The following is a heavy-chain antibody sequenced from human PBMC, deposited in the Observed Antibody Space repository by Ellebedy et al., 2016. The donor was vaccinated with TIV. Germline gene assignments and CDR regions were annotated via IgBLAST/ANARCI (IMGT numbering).Heavy chain of an antibody. CDR3: ARTADKAAATFDP. Sequence: SQTLSLTCAVYGGSFSGYYWSWIRQPPGKGLEWIGEINHSGSTHYNPSLKSRVTISVDTSKNQFSLKLSSVTAADTAVYYCARTADKAAATFDPWGQGTLVTVSS. V-gene: IGHV4-34*01. CDR1: GGSFSGYY. J-gene: IGHJ5*02. CDR2: INHSGST. D-gene: IGHD6-13*01.